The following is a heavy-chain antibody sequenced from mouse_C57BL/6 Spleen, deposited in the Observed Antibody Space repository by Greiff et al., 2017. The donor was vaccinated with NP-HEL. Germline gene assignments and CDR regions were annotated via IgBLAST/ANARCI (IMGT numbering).Heavy chain of an antibody. J-gene: IGHJ3*01. CDR1: GYTFTDYE. Sequence: VQLQQSGAELVRPGASVTLSCKASGYTFTDYEMHWVKQTPVHGLEWIGAIAPETGGTAYNQKFKGKSILTADKSSSTAYMDLRSLTSEDSAVYYCTITTVVDPFAYWGQGTLVTVSA. D-gene: IGHD1-1*01. CDR3: TITTVVDPFAY. CDR2: IAPETGGT. V-gene: IGHV1-15*01.